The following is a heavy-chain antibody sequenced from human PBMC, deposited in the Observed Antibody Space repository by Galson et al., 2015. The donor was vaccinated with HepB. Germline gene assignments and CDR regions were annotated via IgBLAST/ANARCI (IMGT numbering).Heavy chain of an antibody. CDR2: IRSKAYGGTT. Sequence: SLRLSCAASGFTFGDYAMSWFRQAPGKGLEWVGFIRSKAYGGTTEYAASVKGRFTISRDDSKSIAYLQMNSLKTEDTAVYYCTRFIVVVTDLKAPGTDAFDIWGQGTMVTVSS. V-gene: IGHV3-49*03. D-gene: IGHD2-21*02. CDR1: GFTFGDYA. J-gene: IGHJ3*02. CDR3: TRFIVVVTDLKAPGTDAFDI.